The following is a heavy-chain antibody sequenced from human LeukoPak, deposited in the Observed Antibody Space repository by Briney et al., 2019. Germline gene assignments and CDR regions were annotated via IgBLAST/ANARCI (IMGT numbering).Heavy chain of an antibody. V-gene: IGHV3-7*01. J-gene: IGHJ4*02. CDR1: GFTFSCYW. CDR2: IKQGGSEK. Sequence: GGSLRLSCAASGFTFSCYWMSWVRQAPGKGLEWVANIKQGGSEKYYVDSVKGRFTISRDNAKNSLYLQMNSLRAEDTAVYYCARADYDYVWGSYRQYYFDYWGQGTLVTVSS. CDR3: ARADYDYVWGSYRQYYFDY. D-gene: IGHD3-16*02.